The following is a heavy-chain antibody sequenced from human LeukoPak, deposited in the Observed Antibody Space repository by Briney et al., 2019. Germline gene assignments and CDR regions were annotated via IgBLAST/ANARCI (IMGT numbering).Heavy chain of an antibody. CDR2: ISSSSSTI. CDR3: ARAVSSGWYRGLDY. Sequence: GGCVRLSCAASGFTFSGYSMNWVRQAPGKGLEWVSYISSSSSTIYYADSVKGRFTISRDNAKNSLYLQMNSLRDEDTAVYYCARAVSSGWYRGLDYWGQGTLVTVSS. D-gene: IGHD6-19*01. CDR1: GFTFSGYS. J-gene: IGHJ4*02. V-gene: IGHV3-48*02.